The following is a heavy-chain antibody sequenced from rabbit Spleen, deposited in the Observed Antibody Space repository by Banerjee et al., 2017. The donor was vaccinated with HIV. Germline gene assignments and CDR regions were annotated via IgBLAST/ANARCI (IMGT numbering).Heavy chain of an antibody. Sequence: VESGGGLVKPGASLTLICTASGFSFSSGYDMSWVRQAPGKGLEWIGFIYTGNGKTYYASWARGRFTISKISSTTVTLQMTSLPVADTATFFCARDAGRGPYIDGDFDLWGQGTLVTVS. J-gene: IGHJ4*01. D-gene: IGHD8-1*01. V-gene: IGHV1S40*01. CDR2: IYTGNGKT. CDR1: GFSFSSGYD. CDR3: ARDAGRGPYIDGDFDL.